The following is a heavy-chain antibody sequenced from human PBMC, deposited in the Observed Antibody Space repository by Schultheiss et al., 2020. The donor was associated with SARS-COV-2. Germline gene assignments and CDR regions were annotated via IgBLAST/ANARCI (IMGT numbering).Heavy chain of an antibody. CDR1: GFTFSNYE. CDR3: AHSSSFADY. Sequence: GGSLRLSCAVSGFTFSNYEMNWIRQAPGKGLEWVSYISSSGMTIHYADSLKGRFTISRDKAKSSLYLQMNSLRAEDTAVYYCAHSSSFADYWGQGTLVTVSS. J-gene: IGHJ4*02. V-gene: IGHV3-48*03. CDR2: ISSSGMTI. D-gene: IGHD6-6*01.